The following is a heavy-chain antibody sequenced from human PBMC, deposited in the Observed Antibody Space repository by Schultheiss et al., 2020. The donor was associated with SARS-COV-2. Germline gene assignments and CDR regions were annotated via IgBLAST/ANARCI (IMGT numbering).Heavy chain of an antibody. J-gene: IGHJ6*02. CDR3: ARDGQQLALLYYYGMDV. Sequence: SETLSLTCTVSGGSVSSGSYYWSWIRQPPGKGLEWIGYIYYSGSTYYNPSLKSRVTISVDRSKNQFSLKLSSVTAADTAVYYCARDGQQLALLYYYGMDVWGQGTTVTVSS. CDR2: IYYSGST. CDR1: GGSVSSGSYY. D-gene: IGHD6-13*01. V-gene: IGHV4-61*01.